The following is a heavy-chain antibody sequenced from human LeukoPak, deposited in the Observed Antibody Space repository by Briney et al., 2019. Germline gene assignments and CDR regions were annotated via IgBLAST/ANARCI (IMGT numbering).Heavy chain of an antibody. V-gene: IGHV1-69*02. Sequence: SVKVSCKASGGTFSSYTISWVRQAPGQGLEWMGRIIPILGIANYSQKFQGRVTITADKSTSTAYMELSSLRSEDTAVYYCARVGGYCSSTSCLDVWGKGTTVTVSS. D-gene: IGHD2-2*01. J-gene: IGHJ6*04. CDR1: GGTFSSYT. CDR3: ARVGGYCSSTSCLDV. CDR2: IIPILGIA.